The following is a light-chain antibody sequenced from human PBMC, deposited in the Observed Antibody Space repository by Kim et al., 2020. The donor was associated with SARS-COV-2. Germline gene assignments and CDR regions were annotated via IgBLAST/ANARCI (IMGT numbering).Light chain of an antibody. V-gene: IGKV3-11*01. J-gene: IGKJ1*01. CDR1: LSVNSS. Sequence: LSLFQGERATLSCRASLSVNSSLAWYQQTPGPPPRLLIYDASIRATGIPARFSGSGSGTDFTLTISSLAPEDFAVYYCQQRGNWTFGQGTKVDIK. CDR2: DAS. CDR3: QQRGNWT.